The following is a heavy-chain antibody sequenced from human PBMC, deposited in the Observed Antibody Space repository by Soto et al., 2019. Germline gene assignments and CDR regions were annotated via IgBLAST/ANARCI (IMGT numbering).Heavy chain of an antibody. V-gene: IGHV1-18*01. CDR1: GYTFTSYG. D-gene: IGHD2-8*01. CDR3: ARGGNGLYYYGMDV. J-gene: IGHJ6*02. CDR2: ISAYNGNT. Sequence: ASVKVSCKASGYTFTSYGTSWVGQAPGQGLEWMGWISAYNGNTNYAQKLQGRVTMTTDTSTSTAYMELRSLRSDDTAVYYCARGGNGLYYYGMDVWGQGTTVTVSS.